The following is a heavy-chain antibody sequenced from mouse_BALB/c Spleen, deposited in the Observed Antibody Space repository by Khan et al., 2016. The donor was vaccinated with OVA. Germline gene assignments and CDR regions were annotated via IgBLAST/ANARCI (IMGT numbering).Heavy chain of an antibody. D-gene: IGHD2-3*01. CDR1: GYVFSSYW. Sequence: QVQLQQSGAVLVRPGSSVKISCKATGYVFSSYWMNWVKQGPGQGLEWIGQIYPGDGNTNYNGKFKGKATLTADKSSSTAYMQLSSLTSEDSAVXFCATRWLLGYFDVWGAGTTVTVSS. J-gene: IGHJ1*01. V-gene: IGHV1-80*01. CDR3: ATRWLLGYFDV. CDR2: IYPGDGNT.